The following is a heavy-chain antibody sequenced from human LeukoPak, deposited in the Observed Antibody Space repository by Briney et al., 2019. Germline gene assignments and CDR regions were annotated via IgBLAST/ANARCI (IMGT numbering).Heavy chain of an antibody. J-gene: IGHJ6*04. Sequence: GESLKISCEGSGYIFSSHYIAWVRQMPGKGLEWVGIIYPGDSHTKYSPSFQGRVTISADKSISTAYLQWSSLKASDTAIYYCARRGYCSGATCYRGQMDVWGKGTTVIVSS. V-gene: IGHV5-51*01. CDR1: GYIFSSHY. CDR2: IYPGDSHT. CDR3: ARRGYCSGATCYRGQMDV. D-gene: IGHD2-15*01.